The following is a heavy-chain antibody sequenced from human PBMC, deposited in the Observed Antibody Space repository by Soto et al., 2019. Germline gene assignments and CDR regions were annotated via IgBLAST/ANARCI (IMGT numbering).Heavy chain of an antibody. CDR2: IYHSGST. J-gene: IGHJ6*03. CDR1: SGSISSSNW. V-gene: IGHV4-4*02. D-gene: IGHD6-19*01. Sequence: SETLSLTCAVSSGSISSSNWWSWVRQPPGKGLEWIGEIYHSGSTNYNPSLKSRVTISVDKSKNQFSLKLSSVTAADTAVYYCARSSLGTTKAGYYDYHYYMDVWGKGTTVTVSS. CDR3: ARSSLGTTKAGYYDYHYYMDV.